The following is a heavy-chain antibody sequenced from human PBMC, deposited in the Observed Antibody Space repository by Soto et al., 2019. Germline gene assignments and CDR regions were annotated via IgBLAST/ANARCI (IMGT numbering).Heavy chain of an antibody. V-gene: IGHV1-69*01. CDR1: GGTFSSYA. D-gene: IGHD2-2*01. Sequence: QVQLVQSGAEVKKPGSSVKVSCKASGGTFSSYAISWVRQAPGQGLEWMGGIIPIFGTANYAQKFQGRVTITADESTSTAYMELSSLRSEDTAVYYCASSIVVVPAAIYWFDPWGQGTLVTVSS. CDR3: ASSIVVVPAAIYWFDP. J-gene: IGHJ5*02. CDR2: IIPIFGTA.